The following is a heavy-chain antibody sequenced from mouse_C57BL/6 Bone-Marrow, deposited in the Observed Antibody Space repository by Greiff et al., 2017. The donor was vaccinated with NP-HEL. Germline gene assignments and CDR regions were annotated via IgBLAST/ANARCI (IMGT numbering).Heavy chain of an antibody. Sequence: QVQLQQPGAELVKPGASVKLSCKASGYTFTSYWMHWVKQRPGQGLEWIGMIHPNSGSTNYNEKFKSKATLTVDKSSSTAYMQLSSLTSEDSAVYYGARESIYPVYFDYWGQGTTLTVSA. CDR2: IHPNSGST. CDR3: ARESIYPVYFDY. CDR1: GYTFTSYW. V-gene: IGHV1-64*01. J-gene: IGHJ2*01. D-gene: IGHD1-1*01.